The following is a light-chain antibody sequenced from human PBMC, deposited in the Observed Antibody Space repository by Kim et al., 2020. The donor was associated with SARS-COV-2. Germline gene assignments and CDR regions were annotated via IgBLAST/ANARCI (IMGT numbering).Light chain of an antibody. J-gene: IGLJ2*01. CDR3: NSRDSNDYVV. CDR1: SLRSYY. CDR2: CKD. Sequence: VALGQTVRITCQRDSLRSYYATWYQRKPGQAPKVVIYCKDNRPSGVPDRFSGSSSGNTAYLTITGTQAGDEADYYCNSRDSNDYVVFGGGTKVTVL. V-gene: IGLV3-19*01.